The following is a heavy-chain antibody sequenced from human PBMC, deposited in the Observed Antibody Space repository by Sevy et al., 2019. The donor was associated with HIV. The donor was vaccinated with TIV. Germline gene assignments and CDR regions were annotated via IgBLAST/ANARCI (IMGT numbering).Heavy chain of an antibody. D-gene: IGHD1-26*01. CDR2: FKRKADGGTL. Sequence: GGSLRLSCTASGFTFTDYAMNWVRQSPGKGLEWVAFFKRKADGGTLDHAASVKGRFTISRDDSKNIAYLQMNDLKTADTGVYYCTRWEGAQSVFDYWGQRALVTVSS. J-gene: IGHJ4*02. CDR3: TRWEGAQSVFDY. CDR1: GFTFTDYA. V-gene: IGHV3-49*04.